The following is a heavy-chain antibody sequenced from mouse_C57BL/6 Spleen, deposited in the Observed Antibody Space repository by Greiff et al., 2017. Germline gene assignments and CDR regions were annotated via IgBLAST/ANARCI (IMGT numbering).Heavy chain of an antibody. D-gene: IGHD4-1*02. J-gene: IGHJ1*03. CDR1: GYTFTSYW. CDR2: IDPDSGGT. V-gene: IGHV1-72*01. Sequence: QVQLKQPGAELVKPGASVKLSCKASGYTFTSYWMHWVKQRPGRGLAWIGRIDPDSGGTKYNEKFKGKATLTVDKPSSTAYMQLSSLTSADAAVYYCARSPQLGLWYFEVWGTGTTVTVSS. CDR3: ARSPQLGLWYFEV.